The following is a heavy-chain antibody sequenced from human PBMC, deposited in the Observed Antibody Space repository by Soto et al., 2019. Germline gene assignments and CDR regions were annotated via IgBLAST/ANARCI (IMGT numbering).Heavy chain of an antibody. V-gene: IGHV3-30*18. CDR3: AKDDSYYDILTGYRANWFDP. CDR1: GFTFSSYG. CDR2: MSYDGSNK. J-gene: IGHJ5*02. Sequence: GGSLRLSCAASGFTFSSYGMHWVRQAPGKGLEWVAVMSYDGSNKYYADSVKGRFTISRDNSKNTLYLQMNSLRAEDTAVYYCAKDDSYYDILTGYRANWFDPWGQGTLVTVSS. D-gene: IGHD3-9*01.